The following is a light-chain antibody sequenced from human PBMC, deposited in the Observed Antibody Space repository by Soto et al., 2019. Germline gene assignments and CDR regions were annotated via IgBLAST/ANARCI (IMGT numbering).Light chain of an antibody. V-gene: IGKV3-20*01. J-gene: IGKJ1*01. CDR1: QSVSSY. CDR2: DAS. CDR3: QQYGSSPRT. Sequence: EIVLTQSPATLSLSPGERATLSCRASQSVSSYLAWYQQKPGQAPRLLIYDASNRATSIPDRFSGSGSGTDFTLTISRLEPEDFAVYYCQQYGSSPRTFGQGTKVEIK.